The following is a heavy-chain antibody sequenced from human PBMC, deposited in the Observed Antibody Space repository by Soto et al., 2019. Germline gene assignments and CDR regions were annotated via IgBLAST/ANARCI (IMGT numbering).Heavy chain of an antibody. J-gene: IGHJ5*02. CDR2: IYYSGST. CDR1: GGSISSYY. CDR3: AISDYAVPFDP. Sequence: SETVSLTCTVSGGSISSYYWSWIRQPPGKGLEWIGYIYYSGSTNYNPSLKSRVTISVDTSKNQFSLKLSSVTAADTAVYYCAISDYAVPFDPWGQGTLVT. V-gene: IGHV4-59*01. D-gene: IGHD5-12*01.